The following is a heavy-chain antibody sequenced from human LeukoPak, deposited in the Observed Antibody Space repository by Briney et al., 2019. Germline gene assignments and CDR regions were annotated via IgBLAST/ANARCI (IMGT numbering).Heavy chain of an antibody. V-gene: IGHV1-2*02. CDR1: GYTFTAYS. CDR2: IKHNSVVT. J-gene: IGHJ5*02. Sequence: ASVKVSCKASGYTFTAYSMHWVRQAHGHGLEWMGWIKHNSVVTNYAQRFQARVTMTSDMSISTAYMELNSLTSDDTAVYYCARHLGSNWFDPWGQGTLVTVSS. CDR3: ARHLGSNWFDP.